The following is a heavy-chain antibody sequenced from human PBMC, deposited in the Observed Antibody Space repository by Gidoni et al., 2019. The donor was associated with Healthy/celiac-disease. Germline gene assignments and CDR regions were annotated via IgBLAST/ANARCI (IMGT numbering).Heavy chain of an antibody. Sequence: EVQLVQSGAEVKKPGESLRISCKGSGYSFTSYWISWVRQMPGKGLEWMGRIDPSDSYTNYSPSFQGHVTISADKSISTAYLQWSSLKASDTAMYYCARSDCSSTSCYQAPYYYYGMDVWGQGTTVTVSS. CDR1: GYSFTSYW. D-gene: IGHD2-2*01. CDR2: IDPSDSYT. CDR3: ARSDCSSTSCYQAPYYYYGMDV. J-gene: IGHJ6*02. V-gene: IGHV5-10-1*03.